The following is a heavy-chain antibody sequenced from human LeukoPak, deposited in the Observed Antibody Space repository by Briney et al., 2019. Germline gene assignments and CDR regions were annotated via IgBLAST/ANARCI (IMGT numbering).Heavy chain of an antibody. CDR1: AGSISSYY. J-gene: IGHJ5*02. CDR2: LYTSEST. CDR3: AREGGKVTTIFGYWFDP. Sequence: SETLSLTCTVSAGSISSYYWSWIRQPAGKGLEWIGRLYTSESTTYNPSLRSRATMSVDTSKNQLSLKLTSVTAADTAVYYCAREGGKVTTIFGYWFDPWGQGTLVTVSS. V-gene: IGHV4-4*07. D-gene: IGHD3-3*01.